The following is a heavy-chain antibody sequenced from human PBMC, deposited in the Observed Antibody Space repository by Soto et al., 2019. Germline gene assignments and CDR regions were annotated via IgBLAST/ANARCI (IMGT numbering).Heavy chain of an antibody. CDR1: GGSISNYY. Sequence: QVQLQESGPGLVKPAETLSLTCTVSGGSISNYYWSWIRQAPGKGLEWIGYIYYTTNYNPSLKSRVTISTDTYKNQISLKLTSVTAADTAVYYCARTSQVAGGFDYWGQGTLVTVSS. J-gene: IGHJ4*02. D-gene: IGHD6-19*01. V-gene: IGHV4-59*01. CDR3: ARTSQVAGGFDY. CDR2: IYYTT.